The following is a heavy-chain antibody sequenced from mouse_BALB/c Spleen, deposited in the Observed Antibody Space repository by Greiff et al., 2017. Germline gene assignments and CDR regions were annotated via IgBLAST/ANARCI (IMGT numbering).Heavy chain of an antibody. CDR1: GFSLTSFG. CDR3: ARNWRPDGNYASFAY. Sequence: VKLQESGPGLVQPSQSLSITCTASGFSLTSFGVHWVRQSPGKGLEWLGAILSGGSTDYNAAFISRLCISKDNTKSQVFFKMNSMQADDTAIYYCARNWRPDGNYASFAYWGQGTMVTVSA. J-gene: IGHJ3*01. D-gene: IGHD2-1*01. V-gene: IGHV2-4-1*01. CDR2: ILSGGST.